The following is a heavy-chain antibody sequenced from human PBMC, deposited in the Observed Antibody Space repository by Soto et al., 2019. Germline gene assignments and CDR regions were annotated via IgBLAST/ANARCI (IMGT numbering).Heavy chain of an antibody. CDR2: MNPNSGNT. J-gene: IGHJ4*02. D-gene: IGHD6-13*01. Sequence: QVHLVQSGAEVKKPGASVRVSCEPSGYTFTSSDVSWVRQAAGQVLEWMGWMNPNSGNTGFAQKLQGRLTKTRDTSISTAYRELSSLRSEDSAVFYCARLGQNESAGPNFDYLGQGTLVPGSS. CDR3: ARLGQNESAGPNFDY. CDR1: GYTFTSSD. V-gene: IGHV1-8*01.